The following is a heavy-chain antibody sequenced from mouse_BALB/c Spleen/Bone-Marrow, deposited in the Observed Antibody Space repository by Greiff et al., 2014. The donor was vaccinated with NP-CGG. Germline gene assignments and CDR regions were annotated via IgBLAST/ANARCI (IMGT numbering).Heavy chain of an antibody. V-gene: IGHV1S56*01. Sequence: LQESGPELVKPGASVKMSCKASGYTFTSYYIHWVKQRPRQGLEWIGWIYPGDGSTKYNEKFKGKTTLTADKSSSTAYMLLSSLTSEDSAIYFCARGGGMDYWGQGTSVTVSS. CDR1: GYTFTSYY. J-gene: IGHJ4*01. CDR2: IYPGDGST. CDR3: ARGGGMDY.